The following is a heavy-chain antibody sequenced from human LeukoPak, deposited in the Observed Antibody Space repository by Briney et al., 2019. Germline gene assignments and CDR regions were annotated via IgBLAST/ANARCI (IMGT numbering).Heavy chain of an antibody. Sequence: GGSLRLSCAASGFTFDDHDMSWVRQAPGKGLEWVSGINWNGGSTGYADSVKGRFTISRDNAKNSLYLQMNSLRAEDTALYYCARNLSYYYDSSGYYRGDWYFDLWGRGTLVTVSS. CDR1: GFTFDDHD. V-gene: IGHV3-20*04. CDR2: INWNGGST. D-gene: IGHD3-22*01. J-gene: IGHJ2*01. CDR3: ARNLSYYYDSSGYYRGDWYFDL.